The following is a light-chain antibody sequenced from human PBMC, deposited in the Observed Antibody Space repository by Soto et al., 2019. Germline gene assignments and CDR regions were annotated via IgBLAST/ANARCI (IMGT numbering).Light chain of an antibody. V-gene: IGKV3-11*01. J-gene: IGKJ5*01. CDR2: DAS. CDR3: QQRQYWPPIT. Sequence: EIVLTQSPVTLSLSPGERATLSCRASQSVSAYLAWFQQKAGQPPRLLIYDASTRATGIPARFSGSGSGTEFTLTISSLQSEDFAVYYCQQRQYWPPITFGQGTRLEIK. CDR1: QSVSAY.